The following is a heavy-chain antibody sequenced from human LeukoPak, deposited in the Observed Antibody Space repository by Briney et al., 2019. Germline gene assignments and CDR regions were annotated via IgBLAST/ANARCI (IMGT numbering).Heavy chain of an antibody. J-gene: IGHJ4*02. V-gene: IGHV3-23*01. CDR2: ISGSGGST. CDR3: AKVGTYYYDSSGYYSNYFDY. D-gene: IGHD3-22*01. CDR1: GFTFSSYG. Sequence: PGGSLRLSCAASGFTFSSYGMHWVRQAPGKGLEWVSAISGSGGSTYYADSVKGRFTISRDNSKNTLYLQMNSLRAEDTAVYYCAKVGTYYYDSSGYYSNYFDYWGQGTLVTVSS.